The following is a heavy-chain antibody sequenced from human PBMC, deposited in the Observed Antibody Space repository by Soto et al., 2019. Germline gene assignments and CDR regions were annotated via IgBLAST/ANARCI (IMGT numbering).Heavy chain of an antibody. CDR2: IGYDGSNK. J-gene: IGHJ6*02. V-gene: IGHV3-30-3*01. CDR3: ARDPVNYYGSWTYGMDV. D-gene: IGHD3-10*01. CDR1: GLTLSRFA. Sequence: VQLEEFGGGVVQPGWSLRLSCAASGLTLSRFAMHWVRQAPGKGLEWVAVIGYDGSNKDYADSVKGRFTISRDNSNNTLYLQMNSLRPEDTAVYYCARDPVNYYGSWTYGMDVWGQGTTVTVSS.